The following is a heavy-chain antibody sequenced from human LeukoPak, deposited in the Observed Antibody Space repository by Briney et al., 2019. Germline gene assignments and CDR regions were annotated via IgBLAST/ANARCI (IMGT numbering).Heavy chain of an antibody. CDR2: ISSSGSTI. Sequence: PGGSLRLSCPASGVTFSSYEMNWVRQAPGKGLEWVSYISSSGSTIYYADSVKGRFTISRDNAKNSLYLQMNSLRAEDTAVYYCARDSRQLLGAFDIWGQGTMVTVSS. V-gene: IGHV3-48*03. J-gene: IGHJ3*02. CDR3: ARDSRQLLGAFDI. D-gene: IGHD2-2*01. CDR1: GVTFSSYE.